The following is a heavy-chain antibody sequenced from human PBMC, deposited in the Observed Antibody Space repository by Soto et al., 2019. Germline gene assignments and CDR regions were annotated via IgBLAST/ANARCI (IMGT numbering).Heavy chain of an antibody. V-gene: IGHV3-30-3*01. CDR2: ISYDGSNK. J-gene: IGHJ4*02. CDR3: ARELPGYSSGGEPYFDY. Sequence: GGSLRLSCAASGFTFSSYAMHWVRQAPGKGLEWVAVISYDGSNKYYADSVKGRFTISRDNSKNTLYLQMNSLRAEDTAVYYCARELPGYSSGGEPYFDYWGQGTLVTVSS. D-gene: IGHD6-19*01. CDR1: GFTFSSYA.